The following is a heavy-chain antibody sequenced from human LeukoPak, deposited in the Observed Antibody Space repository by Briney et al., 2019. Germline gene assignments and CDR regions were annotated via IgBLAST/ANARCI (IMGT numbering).Heavy chain of an antibody. CDR2: LNSDGTRI. Sequence: GGSLRLSCTASGFSFSSYWMHWVRQVPGKGLEWVSCLNSDGTRISYADSVKGRFTISRDNANNTLYLQMTSPRVEDTAVYYCVRDGLLWYGGATWGQGTMVTVSS. V-gene: IGHV3-74*01. CDR3: VRDGLLWYGGAT. J-gene: IGHJ3*01. CDR1: GFSFSSYW. D-gene: IGHD2-21*01.